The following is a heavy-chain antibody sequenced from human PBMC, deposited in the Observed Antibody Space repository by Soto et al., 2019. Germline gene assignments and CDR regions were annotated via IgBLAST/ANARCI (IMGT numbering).Heavy chain of an antibody. Sequence: SETLSLTCTVSGGSISSYYWSWIRQPPGKGLEWIGYIYYSGSTNYNPSLKSRVTISVDTSKNQFSLKLSSVTAADTAVYYCARAHVVSYYYYYYVDVRGKGTTVTVSS. CDR1: GGSISSYY. J-gene: IGHJ6*03. CDR3: ARAHVVSYYYYYYVDV. V-gene: IGHV4-59*01. D-gene: IGHD6-6*01. CDR2: IYYSGST.